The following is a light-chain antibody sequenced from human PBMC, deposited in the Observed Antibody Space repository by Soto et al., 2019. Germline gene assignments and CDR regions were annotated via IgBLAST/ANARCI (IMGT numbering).Light chain of an antibody. CDR2: LNSDGSH. CDR3: QTWVTGIQI. Sequence: QPVLTQLPSASASLGASVKLTCTLSSGHSNYAIAWHQQQPEKGPRYLMKLNSDGSHSKGDGIPDRFSGSSSGAERYLTISSLQSEDEADYYCQTWVTGIQIFGGGTKLTVL. J-gene: IGLJ2*01. CDR1: SGHSNYA. V-gene: IGLV4-69*01.